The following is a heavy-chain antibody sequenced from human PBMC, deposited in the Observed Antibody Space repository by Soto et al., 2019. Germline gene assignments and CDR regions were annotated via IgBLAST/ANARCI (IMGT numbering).Heavy chain of an antibody. CDR1: GFTFSRYA. J-gene: IGHJ5*02. V-gene: IGHV3-23*01. CDR2: ISGSGGST. CDR3: AKVTMDFWSGYLFDP. D-gene: IGHD3-3*01. Sequence: LTLSCAASGFTFSRYAMSWFRQAPVKGLEWVSAISGSGGSTYYADSVKGRFTISRDNSKNTLYLQMNSLRAEDTAVYYCAKVTMDFWSGYLFDPWGQGTMVTVSS.